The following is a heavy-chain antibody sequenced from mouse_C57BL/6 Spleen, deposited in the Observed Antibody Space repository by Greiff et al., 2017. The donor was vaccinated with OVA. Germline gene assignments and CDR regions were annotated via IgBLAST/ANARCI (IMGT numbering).Heavy chain of an antibody. CDR1: GYTFTSYW. Sequence: VQLQQSGAELMKPGASVKMSCKASGYTFTSYWITWVKQRPGQGLEWIGDIYPGSGSTNYNEKFKSKATLTVDTSSSTAYMQLSSLTSEDSAVYYCARASNWDGFAYWGQGTLVTVSA. V-gene: IGHV1-55*01. CDR2: IYPGSGST. CDR3: ARASNWDGFAY. J-gene: IGHJ3*01. D-gene: IGHD4-1*01.